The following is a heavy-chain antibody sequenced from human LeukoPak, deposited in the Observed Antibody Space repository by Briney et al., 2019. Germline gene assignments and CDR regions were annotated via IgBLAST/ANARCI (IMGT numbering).Heavy chain of an antibody. D-gene: IGHD4-17*01. V-gene: IGHV4-34*01. J-gene: IGHJ6*02. CDR2: INHSGST. CDR1: GFTFSSYA. Sequence: ASLRLSCAASGFTFSSYAMSWIRQPPGKGLEWIGEINHSGSTNYNPSLKSRVTISVDTSKNQFSLKLSSVTAADTAVYYCARNYGDYAGMDVWGQGTTVTVSS. CDR3: ARNYGDYAGMDV.